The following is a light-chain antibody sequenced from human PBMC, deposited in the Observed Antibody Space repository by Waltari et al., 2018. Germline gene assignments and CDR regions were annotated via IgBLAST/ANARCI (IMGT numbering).Light chain of an antibody. Sequence: DIRMTPSPSPLSASLGDRVTVTARASQNIMNYVNWYQQKPGNAPELLSYSASKLPRGVPSRFSGSGSGTDFTLTISSLQPADFATYYCQQSYSGPFTFGPGTNGDRK. CDR1: QNIMNY. J-gene: IGKJ3*01. CDR3: QQSYSGPFT. V-gene: IGKV1-39*01. CDR2: SAS.